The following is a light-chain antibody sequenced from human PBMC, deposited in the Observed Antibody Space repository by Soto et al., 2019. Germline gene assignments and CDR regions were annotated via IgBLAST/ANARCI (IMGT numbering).Light chain of an antibody. Sequence: DIQMTQSPSSLSASVPDRVTITCQAGQDISNYLNWYQQKPGKAPKLLIYDASNLETGVPSRSSGSGSGTDFTFTISSLQPEDIATYYCHQYDNLPTMYTFGQGTKVDIK. CDR2: DAS. CDR3: HQYDNLPTMYT. J-gene: IGKJ2*01. CDR1: QDISNY. V-gene: IGKV1-33*01.